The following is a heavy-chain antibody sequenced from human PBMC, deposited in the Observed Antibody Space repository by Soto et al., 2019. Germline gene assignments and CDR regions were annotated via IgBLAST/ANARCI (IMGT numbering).Heavy chain of an antibody. CDR3: ARLLEYSSSPRAFDY. J-gene: IGHJ4*02. V-gene: IGHV3-48*01. Sequence: GGSLRLSCAASGFTFSSYSMNWVRQAPGKGLEWVSYISSSSTIYYADSVKGRFTISRDNAKNSLYLQMNSLRAEDTAVYYCARLLEYSSSPRAFDYWGQGTLVTVSS. D-gene: IGHD6-6*01. CDR2: ISSSSTI. CDR1: GFTFSSYS.